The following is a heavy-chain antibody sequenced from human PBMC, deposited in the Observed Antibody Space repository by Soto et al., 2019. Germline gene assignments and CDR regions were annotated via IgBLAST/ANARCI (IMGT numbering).Heavy chain of an antibody. Sequence: QVQLVQSGAEVKKTGSSVKVSCKASGGSFSSYTISWVRQAPGQGLEWMGRIVPMVGRTIHAQKFQGRVAISADKSTTTAYMDLSNLASEDTAMYYCALDSGSDVFDIWGQGTLVTVSS. V-gene: IGHV1-69*02. CDR3: ALDSGSDVFDI. CDR1: GGSFSSYT. CDR2: IVPMVGRT. D-gene: IGHD3-10*01. J-gene: IGHJ3*02.